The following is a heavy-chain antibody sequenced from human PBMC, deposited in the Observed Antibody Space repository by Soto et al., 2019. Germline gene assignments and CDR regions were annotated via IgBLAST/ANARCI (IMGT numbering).Heavy chain of an antibody. CDR2: INHRGVT. Sequence: QVQLQQWGAGLLKPSGTLSLTCAVYGGSFSGYYWSWIRQPPGKGLEWIGEINHRGVTNYKPSLTRRLTTAVDTSKNQFSLQLTSVTAADTALSSCARFSGSSYYAMDLWGQGSTVTVSS. CDR3: ARFSGSSYYAMDL. V-gene: IGHV4-34*01. J-gene: IGHJ6*02. D-gene: IGHD6-19*01. CDR1: GGSFSGYY.